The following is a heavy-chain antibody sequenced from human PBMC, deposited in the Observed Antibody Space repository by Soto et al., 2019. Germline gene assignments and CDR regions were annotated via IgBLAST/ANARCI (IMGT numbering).Heavy chain of an antibody. J-gene: IGHJ4*02. Sequence: QVHLVQSGAEVKKPGASVKVSCKGSGYAFTTYGITWVRQAPGQGLEGMGWISAHNGNTNYAQKLQGRVTVTRDTSTSTAYMELRSLRSDDTVVYYCARGRYGDYWGQGALVTVSS. D-gene: IGHD1-1*01. CDR3: ARGRYGDY. CDR2: ISAHNGNT. V-gene: IGHV1-18*01. CDR1: GYAFTTYG.